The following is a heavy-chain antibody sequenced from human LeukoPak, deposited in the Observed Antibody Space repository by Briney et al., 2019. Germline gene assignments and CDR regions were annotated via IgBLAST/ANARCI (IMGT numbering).Heavy chain of an antibody. CDR3: AIDGGLERPFGMDV. V-gene: IGHV4-31*11. CDR1: GGSICSGGIY. CDR2: VYYSGST. D-gene: IGHD3-16*01. Sequence: SETLSLSCAVSGGSICSGGIYWGWNRQRPGMGLEWVVYVYYSGSTYYSPSLKRRVTTLVNTSKNQFPLKLRSVTAADTAVYYCAIDGGLERPFGMDVWRQGTTVTVSS. J-gene: IGHJ6*02.